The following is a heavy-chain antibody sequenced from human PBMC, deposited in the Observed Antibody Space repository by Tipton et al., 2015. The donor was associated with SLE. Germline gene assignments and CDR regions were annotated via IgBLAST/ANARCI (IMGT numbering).Heavy chain of an antibody. V-gene: IGHV3-48*03. CDR1: GGSISSYF. Sequence: SLRLSCTVSGGSISSYFWNWVRQPPGKGLEWIAYTSSSGSTIHYADSVKGRFTISRDNAKNSLYVQMNSLRGEDTAVYYCVRLRGHYGDVEGGAFGYWGQGTLVTVSS. CDR3: VRLRGHYGDVEGGAFGY. D-gene: IGHD4-17*01. CDR2: TSSSGSTI. J-gene: IGHJ4*02.